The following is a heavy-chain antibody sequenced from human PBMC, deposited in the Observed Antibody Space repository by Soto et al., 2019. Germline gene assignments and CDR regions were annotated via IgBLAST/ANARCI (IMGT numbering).Heavy chain of an antibody. Sequence: ASVKVSCKASGYTFTSYGISWLRQAPGQGLEWMGWISAYNGNTNYAQKLQGRVTMTTDTSTSTAYMELRSLRSDDTAVYYCARAGELDDFWSGPSDYWGQGTLVTVSS. CDR1: GYTFTSYG. J-gene: IGHJ4*02. CDR2: ISAYNGNT. V-gene: IGHV1-18*01. D-gene: IGHD3-3*01. CDR3: ARAGELDDFWSGPSDY.